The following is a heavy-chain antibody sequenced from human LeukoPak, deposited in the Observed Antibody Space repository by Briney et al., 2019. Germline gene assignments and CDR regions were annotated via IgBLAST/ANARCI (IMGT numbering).Heavy chain of an antibody. V-gene: IGHV1-8*01. CDR1: GYTFTSYD. CDR3: ARVVVAARSGGYKYNWFDP. Sequence: ASVKVSCKASGYTFTSYDINWVRQATGQGLEWMGWMNPNSGNTGYAQKFQGRVTMTRNTSISTAYMELSSLRSEDTAVYYCARVVVAARSGGYKYNWFDPWGQGTLVTVSS. J-gene: IGHJ5*02. CDR2: MNPNSGNT. D-gene: IGHD2-15*01.